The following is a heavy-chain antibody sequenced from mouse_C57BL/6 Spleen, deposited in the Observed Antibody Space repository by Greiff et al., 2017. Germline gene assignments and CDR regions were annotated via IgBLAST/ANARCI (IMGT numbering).Heavy chain of an antibody. CDR2: INPNYGTT. CDR3: ARSEGCDTLFAY. V-gene: IGHV1-39*01. Sequence: VQLKESGPELVKPGASVKISCKASGYSFTDYNMNWVKQSNGKSLEWIGVINPNYGTTSYNPKFKGKATLTVDQSSSTAYMQLNSLTSEDSAVYYLARSEGCDTLFAYWGQGTLVTVSA. J-gene: IGHJ3*01. CDR1: GYSFTDYN.